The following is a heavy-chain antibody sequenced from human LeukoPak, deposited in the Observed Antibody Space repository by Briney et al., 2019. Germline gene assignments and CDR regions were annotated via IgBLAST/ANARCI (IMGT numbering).Heavy chain of an antibody. Sequence: SETLSHTCTVSGGSISSHYWSWIRQPPGKGLEWIGYIYYSGSTNYNPSLKSRVTISVDTSKNQFSLKLSSVTAADTAVYYCARERRYSYVDYWGQGTLVTVSS. J-gene: IGHJ4*02. D-gene: IGHD5-18*01. CDR1: GGSISSHY. CDR3: ARERRYSYVDY. V-gene: IGHV4-59*11. CDR2: IYYSGST.